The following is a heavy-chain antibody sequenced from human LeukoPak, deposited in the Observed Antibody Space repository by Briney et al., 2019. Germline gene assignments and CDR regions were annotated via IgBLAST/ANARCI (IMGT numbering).Heavy chain of an antibody. CDR3: ARYVVYGSGKYYFDH. CDR1: GGSVSSTTYY. V-gene: IGHV4-39*01. D-gene: IGHD3-10*01. CDR2: INYSGST. J-gene: IGHJ4*02. Sequence: SENLSLTCTVSGGSVSSTTYYWSWIRQPPGKGLEWIASINYSGSTYYNPSLKSRVTISVDTSENQFSLKLSSVTAADTAVYYCARYVVYGSGKYYFDHWGQGTLVTVSS.